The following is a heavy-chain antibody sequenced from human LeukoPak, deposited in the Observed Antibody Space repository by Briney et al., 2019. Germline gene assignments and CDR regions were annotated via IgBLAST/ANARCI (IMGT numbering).Heavy chain of an antibody. CDR3: ARDLPYYYDSSGYYYGQRDAFDI. J-gene: IGHJ3*02. V-gene: IGHV1-2*02. D-gene: IGHD3-22*01. Sequence: ASVKVSCKASGYTFTGYYMHWVRQAPGQGLEWMGWINPNSGGTNYAQKFQGRVTMTRDTSISTAYMELSRLRSDDTAVYYCARDLPYYYDSSGYYYGQRDAFDIWGQGTMVTVSS. CDR2: INPNSGGT. CDR1: GYTFTGYY.